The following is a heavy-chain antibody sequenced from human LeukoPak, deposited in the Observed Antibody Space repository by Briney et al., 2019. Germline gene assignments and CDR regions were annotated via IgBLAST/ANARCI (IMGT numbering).Heavy chain of an antibody. D-gene: IGHD5-18*01. Sequence: GGSLRLSCAASGFRFNTYWMSWVRQAPGKGLEWVANIKQDGSEKYYVDSVKGRFTISRDNAKNSLYLQMNSLRAEDTAVYYCARDPRYSYGWFHAFDIWGQGTMVTVSS. CDR3: ARDPRYSYGWFHAFDI. V-gene: IGHV3-7*01. CDR1: GFRFNTYW. CDR2: IKQDGSEK. J-gene: IGHJ3*02.